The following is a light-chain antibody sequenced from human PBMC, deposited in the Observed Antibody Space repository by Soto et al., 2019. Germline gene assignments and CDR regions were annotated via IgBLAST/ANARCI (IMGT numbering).Light chain of an antibody. V-gene: IGLV2-14*01. CDR1: SSDIGPYDY. J-gene: IGLJ1*01. CDR3: TTFAPGRIYV. Sequence: QSALTQPASVSGSPGQSITISCSGASSDIGPYDYVSWYQHHPGRAPKLLIYEVSNRPSGVSYRFSGSKSGNTASLTISGRKAEDEGDYYCTTFAPGRIYVFGSGTKLTVL. CDR2: EVS.